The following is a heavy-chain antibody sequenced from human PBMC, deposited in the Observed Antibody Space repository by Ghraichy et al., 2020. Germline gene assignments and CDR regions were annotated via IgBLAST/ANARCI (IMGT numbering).Heavy chain of an antibody. V-gene: IGHV3-23*01. J-gene: IGHJ4*02. CDR3: AKARRGSTSCQDY. Sequence: GGSLRLSCAASGFTFSSYAMSWVRQAPGKGLEWVSAISGSGGSTYYADSVKGRFTISRDNSKNTLYLQMNSLRAEYTAVYYCAKARRGSTSCQDYWGQGTLVTVSS. CDR1: GFTFSSYA. D-gene: IGHD2-2*01. CDR2: ISGSGGST.